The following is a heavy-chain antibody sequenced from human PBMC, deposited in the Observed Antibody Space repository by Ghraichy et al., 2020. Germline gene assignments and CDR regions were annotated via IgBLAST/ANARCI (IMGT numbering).Heavy chain of an antibody. CDR3: AKGPTVTTSPTTSFDY. V-gene: IGHV3-30*02. D-gene: IGHD4-17*01. Sequence: GGSLRLSCAASGFTFSSYGMHWVRQTPGKGLEWVAFIRYDGSSDFYADSVKGRFTIARDNSKNTLYLQMKSLRPEDTAMYYCAKGPTVTTSPTTSFDYWGQGALVTVSS. CDR1: GFTFSSYG. J-gene: IGHJ4*02. CDR2: IRYDGSSD.